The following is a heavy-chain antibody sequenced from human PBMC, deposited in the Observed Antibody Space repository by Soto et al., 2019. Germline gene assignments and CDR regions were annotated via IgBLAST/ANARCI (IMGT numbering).Heavy chain of an antibody. V-gene: IGHV4-39*01. J-gene: IGHJ6*02. CDR1: GGPISSGDYY. Sequence: QLQLQESGPGLVKPSETLTLTCTVSGGPISSGDYYWAWIRQPPGKGLEWAGSVNYSGTTWYNPSLKSRVTVSMDPSKNQFSLRLNSVTAADTAVYYCARVFRTYSIYYGMDVWGRGTTVSVSS. CDR2: VNYSGTT. CDR3: ARVFRTYSIYYGMDV. D-gene: IGHD3-10*01.